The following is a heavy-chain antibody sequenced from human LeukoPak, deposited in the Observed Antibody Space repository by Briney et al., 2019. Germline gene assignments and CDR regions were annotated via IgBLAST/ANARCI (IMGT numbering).Heavy chain of an antibody. CDR1: GGSISSGGYY. CDR2: IYYSGST. Sequence: SQTLSLTCTVSGGSISSGGYYWSWIRQHPGKGLEWIGYIYYSGSTYYNPSLKSRVTISVDTSKNQFSLKLSSVTAADTAVYYCARTKAVAGRELLDYWGQGTLVTVSS. J-gene: IGHJ4*02. V-gene: IGHV4-31*03. CDR3: ARTKAVAGRELLDY. D-gene: IGHD6-19*01.